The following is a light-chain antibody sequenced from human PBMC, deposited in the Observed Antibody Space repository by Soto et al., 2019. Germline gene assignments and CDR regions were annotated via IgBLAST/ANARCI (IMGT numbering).Light chain of an antibody. J-gene: IGKJ1*01. CDR1: QTISGW. CDR3: LQYNGYYRT. CDR2: DAS. V-gene: IGKV1-5*01. Sequence: EIQIAQSPSTLSLSLGETVTLSFRASQTISGWVAWYQQRPGKAPILLIFDASTLESGVPSRFSGSGSGTTFTLTISSLQSDDFATYYCLQYNGYYRTFGQGTKVDIK.